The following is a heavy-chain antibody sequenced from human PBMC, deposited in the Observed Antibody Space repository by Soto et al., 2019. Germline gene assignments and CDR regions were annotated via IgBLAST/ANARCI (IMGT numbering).Heavy chain of an antibody. Sequence: QVQLQQWGAGLLKPSETLSLTGAVYGGFVSSGNYYWSWIRQPPAKGLEWIGEMSHSGGTHFNPSLKTRVTISVDTSKNQFSLKMSSVTAADTALYYCARVERGTATTVVDAFDIWGPGTMVTVSS. CDR2: MSHSGGT. J-gene: IGHJ3*02. V-gene: IGHV4-34*01. CDR3: ARVERGTATTVVDAFDI. D-gene: IGHD1-1*01. CDR1: GGFVSSGNYY.